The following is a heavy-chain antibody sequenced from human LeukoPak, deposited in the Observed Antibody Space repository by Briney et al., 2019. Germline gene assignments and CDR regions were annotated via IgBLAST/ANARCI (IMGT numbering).Heavy chain of an antibody. V-gene: IGHV4-34*01. J-gene: IGHJ4*02. CDR2: INHSGST. D-gene: IGHD6-6*01. Sequence: SETLSLTCAVYGGSLSGYYWSWIRQPPGKGLEWIGEINHSGSTNYNPSLKSRVTISVDTSKNQFSLKLSSVTAADTAVYYCASIPSYYFDYWGQGTLVTVSS. CDR1: GGSLSGYY. CDR3: ASIPSYYFDY.